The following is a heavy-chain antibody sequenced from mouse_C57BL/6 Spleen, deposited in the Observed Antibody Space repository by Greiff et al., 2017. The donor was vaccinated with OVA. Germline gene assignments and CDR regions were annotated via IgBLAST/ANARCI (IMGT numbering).Heavy chain of an antibody. CDR3: ARRGWDGAMDY. Sequence: EVKLVESGGGLVKPGGSLKLSCAASGFTFSSYTMSWVRQTPEKRLEWVATISGGGGNTYYPDSVKGRFTISRDNAKNTLYLQMSSLRSEDTALYYCARRGWDGAMDYWGQGTSGTVSS. CDR1: GFTFSSYT. V-gene: IGHV5-9*01. J-gene: IGHJ4*01. CDR2: ISGGGGNT. D-gene: IGHD4-1*01.